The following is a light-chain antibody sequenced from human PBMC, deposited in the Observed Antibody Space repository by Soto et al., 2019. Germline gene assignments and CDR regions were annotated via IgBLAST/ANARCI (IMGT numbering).Light chain of an antibody. Sequence: QSALTQPASVSGSPGQSITTSCTGTSSDIGAYKYVSWYQQHPGKAPKLLIHEVSNRPSGVSDRFSGSKSGNTASLTISGLQAEDEADYYCSSFTSRSTSVFGTGTKVTVL. J-gene: IGLJ1*01. CDR3: SSFTSRSTSV. V-gene: IGLV2-14*01. CDR2: EVS. CDR1: SSDIGAYKY.